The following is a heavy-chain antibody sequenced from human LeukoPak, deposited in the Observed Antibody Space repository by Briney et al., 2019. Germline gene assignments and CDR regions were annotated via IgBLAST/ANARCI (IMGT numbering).Heavy chain of an antibody. CDR3: ARLFTSYGYNWFDP. CDR1: GGSISSYY. Sequence: KASETLSLTCTVSGGSISSYYWSWIRQPAGKGLEWIGRIYTSGSTNYNPSLKSRVTMSVDTSKNQFSLKLSSVTAADTAVYYCARLFTSYGYNWFDPWGQGTLVTVSS. CDR2: IYTSGST. V-gene: IGHV4-4*07. J-gene: IGHJ5*02. D-gene: IGHD3-10*01.